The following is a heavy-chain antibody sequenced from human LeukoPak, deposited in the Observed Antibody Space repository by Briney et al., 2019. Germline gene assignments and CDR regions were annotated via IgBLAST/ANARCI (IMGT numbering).Heavy chain of an antibody. CDR2: IYPGDSDT. V-gene: IGHV5-51*01. CDR3: ARLPYSGYDYYYMDV. J-gene: IGHJ6*03. Sequence: GESLKISCKGSGYSFTSYWIGWVRQMPGKGLEWMGIIYPGDSDTRYSPSFQGQVTISADKSISTAYLQWSSLKASDTAMYYCARLPYSGYDYYYMDVWGKGTTVTVSS. CDR1: GYSFTSYW. D-gene: IGHD5-12*01.